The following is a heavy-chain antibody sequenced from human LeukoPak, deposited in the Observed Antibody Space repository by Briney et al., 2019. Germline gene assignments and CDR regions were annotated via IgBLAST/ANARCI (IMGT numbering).Heavy chain of an antibody. CDR3: ARQRPARITMVRGVAYYYYYGMDV. Sequence: QTGGSLRLSCAASGFTFSSYEMNWVRQAPGKGLEWVSYISSSGSTIYYADSVKGRFTISRDNAKNSLYLQMNSLRAEDTAVYYCARQRPARITMVRGVAYYYYYGMDVWGKGTTVTVSS. V-gene: IGHV3-48*03. CDR2: ISSSGSTI. D-gene: IGHD3-10*01. J-gene: IGHJ6*04. CDR1: GFTFSSYE.